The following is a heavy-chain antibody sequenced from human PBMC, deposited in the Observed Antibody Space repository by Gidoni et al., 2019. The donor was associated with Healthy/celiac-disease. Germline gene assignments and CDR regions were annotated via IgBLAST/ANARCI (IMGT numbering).Heavy chain of an antibody. D-gene: IGHD2-15*01. CDR2: INPSGGST. CDR3: ARGGDCSGGSCPPLVY. V-gene: IGHV1-46*01. J-gene: IGHJ4*02. CDR1: GYTFTSYY. Sequence: QVQLLQSGAEVKKPGASVKVSCKASGYTFTSYYMPWVRQAPGQGLEWMGIINPSGGSTSYAQKFQGRVTMTRDTSTSTVYMELSSLRSEDTAVYYCARGGDCSGGSCPPLVYWGQGTLVTVSS.